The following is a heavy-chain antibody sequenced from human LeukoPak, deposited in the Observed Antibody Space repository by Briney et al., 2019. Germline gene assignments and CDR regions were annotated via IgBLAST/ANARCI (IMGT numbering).Heavy chain of an antibody. D-gene: IGHD3-10*01. Sequence: GGSLRLSCAVSGFTFSGHGRHWVRQVPGKGLEWVASISGGGSDTYNEDAVKGRFTISRDNYKSTLSLQMNSLRAEDTAVYYCAKGGAYGSGSYCDYWGQGTLVTVSS. J-gene: IGHJ4*02. CDR3: AKGGAYGSGSYCDY. CDR2: ISGGGSDT. V-gene: IGHV3-23*02. CDR1: GFTFSGHG.